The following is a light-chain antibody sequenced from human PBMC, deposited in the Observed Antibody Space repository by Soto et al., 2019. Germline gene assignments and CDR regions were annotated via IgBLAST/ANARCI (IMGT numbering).Light chain of an antibody. CDR2: DAS. V-gene: IGKV1-33*01. J-gene: IGKJ3*01. Sequence: DIQMTQSPSSLSASVGDRVTVTCRASEVVGIYLNWYQQKPGKAPKLLIYDASHLETGVPSRFSGSGSVTDFTLTISSLQPADAATYFCQQYDVAPMTFGPGTKVEI. CDR1: EVVGIY. CDR3: QQYDVAPMT.